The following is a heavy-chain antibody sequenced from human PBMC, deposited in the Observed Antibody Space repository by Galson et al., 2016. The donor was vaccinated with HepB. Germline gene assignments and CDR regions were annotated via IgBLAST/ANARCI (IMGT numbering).Heavy chain of an antibody. V-gene: IGHV4-59*11. J-gene: IGHJ4*02. Sequence: SETLSLTCAVSGGSISRHNWSWIRQTPGKGLEWIGYMYSTGSTNYNPSLKSRVTISVDPSKNTYSLNLTSVTAAATAVYYCPRGPTTLWAQFFDYWGPGILVTASS. D-gene: IGHD2-15*01. CDR1: GGSISRHN. CDR3: PRGPTTLWAQFFDY. CDR2: MYSTGST.